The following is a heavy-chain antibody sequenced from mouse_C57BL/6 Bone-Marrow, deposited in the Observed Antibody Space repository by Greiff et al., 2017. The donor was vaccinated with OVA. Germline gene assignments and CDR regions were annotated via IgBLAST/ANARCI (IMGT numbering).Heavy chain of an antibody. Sequence: QVQLQQPGAELVKPGASVKMSCKASGYTFTSYWITWVKQRPGHGLEWIGDIYPGSGSTNYNEKFKSKATLTVDTSSSTAYMQLSSLTSEDSAVYYCARADYYGSSWGYFDVWGTGTTVTVSS. J-gene: IGHJ1*03. V-gene: IGHV1-55*01. D-gene: IGHD1-1*01. CDR2: IYPGSGST. CDR3: ARADYYGSSWGYFDV. CDR1: GYTFTSYW.